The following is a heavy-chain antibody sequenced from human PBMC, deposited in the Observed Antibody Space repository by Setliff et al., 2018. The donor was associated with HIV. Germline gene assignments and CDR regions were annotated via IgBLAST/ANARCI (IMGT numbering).Heavy chain of an antibody. CDR1: GGSVSSGFYY. CDR2: IYYSGST. CDR3: ASQPSGHFYYYMHV. D-gene: IGHD2-2*01. V-gene: IGHV4-31*03. Sequence: SETLSLTCTVSGGSVSSGFYYWSWIRQHPGKGLEWIGYIYYSGSTYYNPSLKSRVSMSVDTSKNQFSLKVSSVTGADTGVYYCASQPSGHFYYYMHVWGKGTTVTVSS. J-gene: IGHJ6*03.